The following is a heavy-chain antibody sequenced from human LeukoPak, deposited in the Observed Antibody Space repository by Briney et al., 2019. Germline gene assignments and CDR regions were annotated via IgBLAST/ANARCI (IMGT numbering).Heavy chain of an antibody. CDR1: GFTVSSHY. V-gene: IGHV3-66*01. Sequence: PGGSLRLSCAASGFTVSSHYMSWVRQAPGRGLEWVSVIYSGGSTYYADSVKGRFTISRDNSKNTVYLQMNSLRTEDTAVYYCASDSSGYFVVSIWGQGTLVTVSS. J-gene: IGHJ4*02. D-gene: IGHD3-22*01. CDR3: ASDSSGYFVVSI. CDR2: IYSGGST.